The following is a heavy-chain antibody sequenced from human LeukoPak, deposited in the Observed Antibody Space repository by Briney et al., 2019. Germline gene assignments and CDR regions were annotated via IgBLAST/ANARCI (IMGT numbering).Heavy chain of an antibody. D-gene: IGHD3-10*01. CDR3: ARGESSPKFGY. Sequence: ASVKVSCKASGYTFASYFIHLVRQAPGQGLEWMGIINPSGRTTSYAQKFQGRVTMTRDTSTSTVYMELSSLRSEDTAVYYCARGESSPKFGYWGQGTLVTVSS. J-gene: IGHJ4*02. V-gene: IGHV1-46*01. CDR2: INPSGRTT. CDR1: GYTFASYF.